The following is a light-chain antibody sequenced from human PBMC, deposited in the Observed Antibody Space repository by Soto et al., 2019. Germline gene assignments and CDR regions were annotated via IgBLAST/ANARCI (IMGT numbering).Light chain of an antibody. J-gene: IGLJ1*01. Sequence: QSALTQPRSVSGSPGQSVTISCTGTSSDVGGHNYVSWCQQHPGNAPKLMIYDVTKRPSGVPDRFSGSKSGNTASLTISGLQAEDEADYYCCSYTGTYVFGTGTKLTVL. CDR2: DVT. CDR1: SSDVGGHNY. V-gene: IGLV2-11*01. CDR3: CSYTGTYV.